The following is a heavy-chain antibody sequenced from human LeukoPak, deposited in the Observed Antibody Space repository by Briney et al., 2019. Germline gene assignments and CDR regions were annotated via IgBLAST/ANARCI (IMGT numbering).Heavy chain of an antibody. CDR3: ARRAGEYSHPYDY. J-gene: IGHJ4*02. CDR2: IYSGGNT. Sequence: GGSLRLSCAASGFTFSSYEMNWVRQAPGKGLEWVSFIYSGGNTHYSDSVTGRFTISRDNSKNTLYLQMNSLRAEDTAIYYCARRAGEYSHPYDYWGQGTLVTVSS. V-gene: IGHV3-53*01. CDR1: GFTFSSYE. D-gene: IGHD2-15*01.